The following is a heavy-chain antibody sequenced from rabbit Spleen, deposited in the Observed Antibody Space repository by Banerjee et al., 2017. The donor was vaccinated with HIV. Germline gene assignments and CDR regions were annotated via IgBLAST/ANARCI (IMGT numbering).Heavy chain of an antibody. J-gene: IGHJ4*01. Sequence: QEQLVESGGDLVKPGASLTLTCTASGVSFSSSSYMCWVRQAPGKGLEWIACIWPSNGNTHYATWAKGRFTISKASSTTVTLQMTSLTAVDTATYFCTRGGRSYYIDFDLWGQGTLVTVS. CDR2: IWPSNGNT. CDR3: TRGGRSYYIDFDL. V-gene: IGHV1S45*01. D-gene: IGHD8-1*01. CDR1: GVSFSSSSY.